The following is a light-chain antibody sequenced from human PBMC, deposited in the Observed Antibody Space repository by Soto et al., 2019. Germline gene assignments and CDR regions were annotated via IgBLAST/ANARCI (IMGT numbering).Light chain of an antibody. Sequence: EIVMTQSPATLSVSPGERATLSCRASRSVSSNLAWYQQKPGQAPRLLIYGPSTRATGIPASFSGSGSGTEFTLTISSLQSEDFAIYYCQQYKNLPALTFGQGTRLET. V-gene: IGKV3D-15*01. CDR3: QQYKNLPALT. CDR1: RSVSSN. CDR2: GPS. J-gene: IGKJ5*01.